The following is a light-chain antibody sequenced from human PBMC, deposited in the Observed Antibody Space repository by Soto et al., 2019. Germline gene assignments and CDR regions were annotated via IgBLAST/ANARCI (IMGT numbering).Light chain of an antibody. CDR1: QRISGY. CDR2: DAS. V-gene: IGKV3-11*01. Sequence: EVVMTQSPATLSLSPGERATLYCRASQRISGYLGWYQQKTGQAPRLIIYDASNRATGIPVRFSGIVSGTDYTLTITNLDTEDCAIYYGQQRSNWPWTFGQGTKVDIK. J-gene: IGKJ1*01. CDR3: QQRSNWPWT.